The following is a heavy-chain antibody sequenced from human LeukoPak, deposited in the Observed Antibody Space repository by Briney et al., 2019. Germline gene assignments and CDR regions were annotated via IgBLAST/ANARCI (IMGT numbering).Heavy chain of an antibody. Sequence: SETLSLTCADYGGSFSGYYWSWIRQPPGKGLEWIGEINHSGSTNYNPSLKSRVTISVDTSKNQFSLKLSSVTAADTAVYYCARGVAAAVIDYWGQGTLVTVSS. CDR1: GGSFSGYY. V-gene: IGHV4-34*01. D-gene: IGHD6-13*01. J-gene: IGHJ4*02. CDR2: INHSGST. CDR3: ARGVAAAVIDY.